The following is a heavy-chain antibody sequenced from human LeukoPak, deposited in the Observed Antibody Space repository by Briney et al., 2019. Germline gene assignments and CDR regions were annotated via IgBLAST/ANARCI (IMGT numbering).Heavy chain of an antibody. CDR2: VNPNSGGT. V-gene: IGHV1-2*02. D-gene: IGHD3-22*01. CDR3: ACVTGISGYQLDF. CDR1: GYTFTGYY. Sequence: ASVKVSCRASGYTFTGYYIHWVRQAPGQGLEWMGWVNPNSGGTNYAQKFQGRVTMTRDTSISTAYMELSRLRSDDTAVYYCACVTGISGYQLDFWGQGTLVTVSS. J-gene: IGHJ4*02.